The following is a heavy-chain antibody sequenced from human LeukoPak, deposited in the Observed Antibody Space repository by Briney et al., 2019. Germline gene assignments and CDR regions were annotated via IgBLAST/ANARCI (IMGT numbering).Heavy chain of an antibody. CDR2: INPNSGGT. Sequence: GASVTLSCTASGYPFTGYYMHWVRQAPEQGLEWIGCINPNSGGTNYAQKYQRRVAMTRDTSISTAYLEMSRLRSDYTAVYYCARECRLYGSGSYYYYYGMDVWGQGTTVTVSS. J-gene: IGHJ6*02. D-gene: IGHD3-10*01. V-gene: IGHV1-2*02. CDR3: ARECRLYGSGSYYYYYGMDV. CDR1: GYPFTGYY.